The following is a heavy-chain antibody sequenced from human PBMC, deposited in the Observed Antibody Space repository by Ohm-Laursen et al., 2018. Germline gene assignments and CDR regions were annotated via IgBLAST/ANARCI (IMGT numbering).Heavy chain of an antibody. Sequence: GTLSLTCAVYGGSFSGYYWNWIRQPPGKGLEWIGEINHSGSTKYNPSLQSRVTISVNTSKNQFSLQLSSVTAADTAVYFCAANYTFGGVSAYYWGQGTLVTVSS. CDR1: GGSFSGYY. CDR2: INHSGST. J-gene: IGHJ4*02. V-gene: IGHV4-34*01. CDR3: AANYTFGGVSAYY. D-gene: IGHD3-16*01.